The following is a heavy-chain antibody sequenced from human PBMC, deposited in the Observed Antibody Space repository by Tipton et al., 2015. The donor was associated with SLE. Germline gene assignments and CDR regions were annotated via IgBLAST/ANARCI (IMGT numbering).Heavy chain of an antibody. CDR2: IYTSGST. V-gene: IGHV4-61*02. CDR1: GGSISSGSYY. CDR3: AREGNCSGGSCWNWFDP. D-gene: IGHD2-15*01. J-gene: IGHJ5*02. Sequence: TLSLTCTVSGGSISSGSYYWSWIRQPVGKGLEWIGRIYTSGSTNYNPSLKSRVTISVDTSKNQFSLKLSSVTAADTAVYYCAREGNCSGGSCWNWFDPWGQGTLVTVSS.